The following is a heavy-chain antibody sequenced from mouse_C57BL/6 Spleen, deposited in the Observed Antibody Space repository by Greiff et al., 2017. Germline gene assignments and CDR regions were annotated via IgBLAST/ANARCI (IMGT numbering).Heavy chain of an antibody. D-gene: IGHD1-1*01. CDR3: ARGFYYYGSSYPAWFAY. Sequence: QVQLQQSGAELVKPGASVKMSCKASGYTFTTYPIEWMKQNHGKSLEWIGNFHPYNDDTKYNEKFQGKATLTVEKSSSTVYLELSRLTSDDSAVYYCARGFYYYGSSYPAWFAYWGQGTLVTVSA. V-gene: IGHV1-47*01. CDR2: FHPYNDDT. CDR1: GYTFTTYP. J-gene: IGHJ3*01.